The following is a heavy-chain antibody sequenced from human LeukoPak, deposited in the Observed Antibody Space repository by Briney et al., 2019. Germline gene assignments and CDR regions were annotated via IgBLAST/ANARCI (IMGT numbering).Heavy chain of an antibody. CDR2: ITNDGSST. J-gene: IGHJ4*02. CDR3: ARDRWAVTTSHPIDY. CDR1: GLTFSSHW. Sequence: GGSLRLSCAASGLTFSSHWMHWVRQAPGKGLVWVSRITNDGSSTTYADSVKGRFTTSRDNAKNMLYLQVNSLRAEDTAVYYCARDRWAVTTSHPIDYWGQGTLVTVSS. D-gene: IGHD4-17*01. V-gene: IGHV3-74*01.